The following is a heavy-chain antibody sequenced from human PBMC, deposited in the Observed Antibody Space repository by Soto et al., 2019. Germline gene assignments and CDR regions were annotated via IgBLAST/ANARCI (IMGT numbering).Heavy chain of an antibody. V-gene: IGHV4-39*01. Sequence: QLQLQESGPGLVKPSETLSLTCTVSNGSISSAIYYWGWIRQPPGKGLEWIGSIYHSVSTYYNPSLQGRVTISVDTSKNQFSLKLRSVPAADTAVYFCAGRSSLASVQVYFGEISNYNWFDPWGQGTLVTVSS. CDR3: AGRSSLASVQVYFGEISNYNWFDP. CDR2: IYHSVST. CDR1: NGSISSAIYY. D-gene: IGHD3-10*01. J-gene: IGHJ5*02.